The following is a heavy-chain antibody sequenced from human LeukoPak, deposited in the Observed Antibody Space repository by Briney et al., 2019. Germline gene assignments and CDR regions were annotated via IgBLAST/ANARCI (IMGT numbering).Heavy chain of an antibody. Sequence: GGSLRLSCAASGVTFSNAWMTWVRQAPGRGLEWVGRSISRSEGVTTEYAAPVKGRFTISRDDSRNTVYLQMNSLKIEDTAVYYCSAYYNGRGDYWGQGTLVTVSS. CDR1: GVTFSNAW. CDR2: SISRSEGVTT. J-gene: IGHJ4*02. D-gene: IGHD3-10*01. CDR3: SAYYNGRGDY. V-gene: IGHV3-15*01.